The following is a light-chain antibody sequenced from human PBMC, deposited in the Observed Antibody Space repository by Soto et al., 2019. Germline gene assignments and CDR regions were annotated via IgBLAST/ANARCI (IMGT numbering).Light chain of an antibody. CDR3: QQSYSTTPWT. Sequence: DIKMTHSPASLSATVGDRVTITCRVSQSISSYLNWYEQKPGKAPKLLIYAASSLQSGVPSRFSGSGSGTDFTLTISSLQPEDFATYYCQQSYSTTPWTFGQGTKVDI. J-gene: IGKJ1*01. CDR2: AAS. CDR1: QSISSY. V-gene: IGKV1-39*01.